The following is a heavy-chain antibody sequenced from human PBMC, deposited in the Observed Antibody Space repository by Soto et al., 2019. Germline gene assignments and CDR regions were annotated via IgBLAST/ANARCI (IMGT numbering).Heavy chain of an antibody. V-gene: IGHV3-15*01. CDR2: IKSKTDGGTT. J-gene: IGHJ4*02. CDR1: GFTFSNAW. D-gene: IGHD3-3*01. CDR3: TILYDFWSGYYISDY. Sequence: GGSLRLSCAASGFTFSNAWMSWVRQAPGKGLEWVGRIKSKTDGGTTDYAAPVKGRFTISRDDSKNTLYLQMNSLKTEDTAVYYCTILYDFWSGYYISDYWGQGTLVTVSS.